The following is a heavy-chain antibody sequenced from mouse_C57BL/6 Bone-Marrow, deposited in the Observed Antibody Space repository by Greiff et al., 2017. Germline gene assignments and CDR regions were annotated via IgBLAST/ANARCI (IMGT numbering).Heavy chain of an antibody. Sequence: VQLQQSGAELVRPGASVTLSCKASGYTFTDYEMHWVKQTPVHGLEWIGAIDPETGGTAYNQKFKGKAILTADKSSSTAYMELRSLTSEDSAVYYCTSLLRSSWFAYWGQGTLVTVSA. CDR1: GYTFTDYE. CDR2: IDPETGGT. CDR3: TSLLRSSWFAY. J-gene: IGHJ3*01. V-gene: IGHV1-15*01. D-gene: IGHD1-1*01.